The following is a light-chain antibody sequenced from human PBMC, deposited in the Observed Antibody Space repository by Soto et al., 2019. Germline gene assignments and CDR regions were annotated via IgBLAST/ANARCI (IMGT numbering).Light chain of an antibody. CDR2: EGT. Sequence: QSALTQPASVSGSPGQSITISCTGTSSDVGTYNLVSWYQQHPGKAPKLMVYEGTKRPSGVSNRFSGSKSGNTASLTISGLQTEDEADYSCCSYVGSSTYVFGTGTKVTVL. CDR1: SSDVGTYNL. CDR3: CSYVGSSTYV. J-gene: IGLJ1*01. V-gene: IGLV2-23*01.